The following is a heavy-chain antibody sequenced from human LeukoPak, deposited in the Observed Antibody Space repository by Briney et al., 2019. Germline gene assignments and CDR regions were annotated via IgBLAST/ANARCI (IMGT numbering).Heavy chain of an antibody. Sequence: PSETLSLTCTVSGGSISSSSYYWGWIRQPPGKGLEWIGSIYYSGSTYYNPSLKSRVTISVDTSKNQFSLKLSSVTAADTAVYYCARLTLYGSGSYPDYWGQGTLVTVSS. CDR3: ARLTLYGSGSYPDY. CDR1: GGSISSSSYY. V-gene: IGHV4-39*01. J-gene: IGHJ4*02. CDR2: IYYSGST. D-gene: IGHD3-10*01.